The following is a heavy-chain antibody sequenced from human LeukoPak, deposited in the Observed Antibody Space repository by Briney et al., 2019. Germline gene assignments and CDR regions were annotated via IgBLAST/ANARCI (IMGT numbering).Heavy chain of an antibody. CDR2: ISSSSSYI. CDR1: GFTFSSYS. CDR3: ARDLVGGYVDTAMVINWFDP. V-gene: IGHV3-21*01. D-gene: IGHD5-18*01. J-gene: IGHJ5*02. Sequence: PGGSLRLSCAASGFTFSSYSMNWVRQAPGKGLEWVSSISSSSSYIYYADSVKGRFTISRDNAKNSLYLQMNSLRAEDTAVYYCARDLVGGYVDTAMVINWFDPWGQGTLVTVSS.